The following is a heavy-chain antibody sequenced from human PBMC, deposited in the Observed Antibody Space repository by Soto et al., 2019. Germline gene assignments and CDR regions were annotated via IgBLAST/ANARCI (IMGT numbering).Heavy chain of an antibody. J-gene: IGHJ2*01. CDR2: IIPIFGTA. Sequence: QVQLVQSGAEVKKPGSSVKVSCKASGGTFSSYAISWVRQAPGQGLEWMGGIIPIFGTANYAQKFQGRVTITADKSTSTAYMELSSLRSEDTAVYYCARDKWLVSTVVTQGVWYFDLWGRGTLVTVSS. CDR1: GGTFSSYA. V-gene: IGHV1-69*14. CDR3: ARDKWLVSTVVTQGVWYFDL. D-gene: IGHD2-21*02.